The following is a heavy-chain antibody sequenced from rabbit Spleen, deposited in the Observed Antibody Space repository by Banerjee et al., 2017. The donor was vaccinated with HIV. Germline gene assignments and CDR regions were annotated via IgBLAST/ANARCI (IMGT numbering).Heavy chain of an antibody. D-gene: IGHD7-1*01. J-gene: IGHJ6*01. V-gene: IGHV1S45*01. CDR1: GFPFSNKAV. CDR2: IAGSSSGFT. CDR3: ARDTGTSFSSYGMDL. Sequence: QEQLEESGGGLVKPEGSLTLTCKASGFPFSNKAVMCWVRQAPGKGLEWIACIAGSSSGFTYSATWAKGRFTCSKTSSTTVTLQMTSLTVADTATYFCARDTGTSFSSYGMDLWGPGTLVTVS.